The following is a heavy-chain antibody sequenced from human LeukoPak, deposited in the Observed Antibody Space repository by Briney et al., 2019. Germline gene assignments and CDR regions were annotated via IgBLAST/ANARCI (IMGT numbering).Heavy chain of an antibody. V-gene: IGHV3-23*01. CDR1: GFTFNNYA. Sequence: GGSLTLSCAASGFTFNNYAMTWVRQAPGKGLEWVSAIDARGDDTFYADFVRGRFTVSGDNVKNMVHLQMNSLRAEDSAFYYCAKSLRYFYGVDVWGRGTRVTVSS. CDR2: IDARGDDT. D-gene: IGHD3-9*01. CDR3: AKSLRYFYGVDV. J-gene: IGHJ6*04.